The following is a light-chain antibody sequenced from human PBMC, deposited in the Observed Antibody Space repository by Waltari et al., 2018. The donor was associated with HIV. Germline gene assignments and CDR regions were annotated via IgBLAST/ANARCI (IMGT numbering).Light chain of an antibody. Sequence: EVVFPQFPGTLSLSPGDRATLACRASQSINSTYLAWYQQHPGQTPRLLMYGAFRRAIGLPDRSSGSGSGTAFTLTIARLEPGDFAVYYCHQYGSSPRTFGQGTKVDIK. V-gene: IGKV3-20*01. CDR1: QSINSTY. J-gene: IGKJ1*01. CDR3: HQYGSSPRT. CDR2: GAF.